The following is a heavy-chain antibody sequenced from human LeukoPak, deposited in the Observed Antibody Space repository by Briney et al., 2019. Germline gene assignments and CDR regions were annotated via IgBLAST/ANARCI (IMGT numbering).Heavy chain of an antibody. CDR3: ARGDYYDSSGYQSPSFDY. V-gene: IGHV4-34*01. Sequence: SETLSLTCAVYGGSFSGYYCGWIRQPPGKGLEWIGEINHSGSTNYNPSLKSRLTISVDTSKNQFSLKLSSVTAADTAVYYCARGDYYDSSGYQSPSFDYWGQGTLVTASS. CDR1: GGSFSGYY. D-gene: IGHD3-22*01. CDR2: INHSGST. J-gene: IGHJ4*02.